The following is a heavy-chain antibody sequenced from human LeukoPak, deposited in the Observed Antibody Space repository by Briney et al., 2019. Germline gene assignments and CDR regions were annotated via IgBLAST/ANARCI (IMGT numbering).Heavy chain of an antibody. Sequence: PGGSLRLSCAASGFTFSSYAMSWVRQAPGKGLEWVSAISGSGGSTYYADSVKGRFTISRDNSKNTLYLQMNSLRAEDTAVYYCAKDREAIFGVVIWSYGMDVWGQGTTVTVPS. CDR3: AKDREAIFGVVIWSYGMDV. CDR1: GFTFSSYA. V-gene: IGHV3-23*01. D-gene: IGHD3-3*01. CDR2: ISGSGGST. J-gene: IGHJ6*02.